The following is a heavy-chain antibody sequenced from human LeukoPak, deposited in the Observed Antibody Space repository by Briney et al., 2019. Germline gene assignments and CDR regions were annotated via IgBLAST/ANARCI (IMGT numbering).Heavy chain of an antibody. Sequence: GGSLRLSCAASGFTFSSYAMHWVRQAPGKGLEWVAVISYDGSNKYYADSVKGRFTISRDDSKSIAYLQMNSLKTEDTAVYYCTRDVSSSWYVMVNWFDPWGQGTLVTVSS. CDR2: ISYDGSNK. V-gene: IGHV3-30*04. D-gene: IGHD6-13*01. J-gene: IGHJ5*02. CDR3: TRDVSSSWYVMVNWFDP. CDR1: GFTFSSYA.